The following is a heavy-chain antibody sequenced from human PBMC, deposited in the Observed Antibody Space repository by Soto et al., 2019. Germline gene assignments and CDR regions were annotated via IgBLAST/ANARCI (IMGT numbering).Heavy chain of an antibody. Sequence: EVQLVESGGGLVEPGGSLRLSCATSGFNFLNAWMTWVRQIPGKGLEWVGRIKSKSYGGTTDYGAPVEGRFTISREDSKNTVYLELNSLKTEDTGVYYCATVGSGYSHDASCDFWGQGTLVTVSS. V-gene: IGHV3-15*07. CDR3: ATVGSGYSHDASCDF. CDR2: IKSKSYGGTT. D-gene: IGHD5-18*01. J-gene: IGHJ4*02. CDR1: GFNFLNAW.